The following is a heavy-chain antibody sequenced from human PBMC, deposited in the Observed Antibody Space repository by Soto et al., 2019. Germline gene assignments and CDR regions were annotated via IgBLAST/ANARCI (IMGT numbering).Heavy chain of an antibody. J-gene: IGHJ5*02. CDR2: IYYSGST. D-gene: IGHD6-13*01. CDR1: GGSISSSSYY. CDR3: ARQKAAAGTRWFDP. V-gene: IGHV4-39*01. Sequence: SETLSLTCTVSGGSISSSSYYWGWIRQPPGKGLEWIGSIYYSGSTYYNPSLKSRVTISVDTSKNQFSLKLSSVTAADTAVYYCARQKAAAGTRWFDPWGQGTLVTVSS.